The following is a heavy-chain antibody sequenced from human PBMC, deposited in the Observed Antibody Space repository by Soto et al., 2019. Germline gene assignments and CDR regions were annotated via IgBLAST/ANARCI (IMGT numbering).Heavy chain of an antibody. J-gene: IGHJ6*03. CDR1: GGSISSYY. CDR2: IYYSGST. CDR3: ARGEYSSSSVHYYYYMDV. D-gene: IGHD6-6*01. V-gene: IGHV4-59*01. Sequence: SETLSLTCTVSGGSISSYYWSWIRQPPGKGLEWIGYIYYSGSTNYNPSLKSRVTISVDTSKNQFSLKLSSVTAADTAVYYCARGEYSSSSVHYYYYMDVWGKGTTVTVSS.